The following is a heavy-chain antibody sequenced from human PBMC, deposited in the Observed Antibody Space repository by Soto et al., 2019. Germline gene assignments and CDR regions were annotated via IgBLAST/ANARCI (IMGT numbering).Heavy chain of an antibody. CDR1: GGSIRGSSYY. CDR3: ATPLGGGLAARPGLGY. V-gene: IGHV4-39*01. J-gene: IGHJ4*02. CDR2: IYYNGSA. Sequence: SETLSLTCTVSGGSIRGSSYYWGWIRQPPGRGLEWVGNIYYNGSAYYSPSLQSRVTLSIDTSRNQFSLKLRSVTAADTAVYYCATPLGGGLAARPGLGYWGQGTLVTV. D-gene: IGHD6-6*01.